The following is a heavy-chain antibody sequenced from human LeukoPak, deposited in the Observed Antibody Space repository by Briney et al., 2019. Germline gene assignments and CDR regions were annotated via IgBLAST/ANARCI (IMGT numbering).Heavy chain of an antibody. V-gene: IGHV4-38-2*01. CDR2: IYHSGST. CDR1: GYSISSGYY. CDR3: ARQPYYYYMDV. Sequence: SETLFLTCAVSGYSISSGYYWGWIRQPPGKGLEWIGSIYHSGSTYYNPSLKSRVTISVDTSKNQFSLKLSSVTAADTAVYYCARQPYYYYMDVWGKGTTVTVSS. J-gene: IGHJ6*03.